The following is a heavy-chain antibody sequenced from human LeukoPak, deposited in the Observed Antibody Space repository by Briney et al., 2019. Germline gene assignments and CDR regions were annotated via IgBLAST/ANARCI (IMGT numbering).Heavy chain of an antibody. Sequence: SETLSLTCTVSGGSISSGSYYWSWLRQPAGKGLEWIGRIYTSGSTNYNPSLKSRVTISVDTSKNQFSLKLSSVTAADTAVYYCAREASAAAALYYYYYMDVWGKGTTVTVSS. CDR1: GGSISSGSYY. CDR3: AREASAAAALYYYYYMDV. J-gene: IGHJ6*03. V-gene: IGHV4-61*02. CDR2: IYTSGST. D-gene: IGHD6-13*01.